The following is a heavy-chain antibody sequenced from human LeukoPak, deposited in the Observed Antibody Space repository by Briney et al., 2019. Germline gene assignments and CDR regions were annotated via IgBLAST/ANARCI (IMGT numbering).Heavy chain of an antibody. D-gene: IGHD6-13*01. CDR2: INPNSGGT. V-gene: IGHV1-2*02. J-gene: IGHJ3*02. CDR1: GYTFTGYF. Sequence: ASVKVSCKASGYTFTGYFMHWVRQAPGQGLEWMGWINPNSGGTNYAQKFQGRVTMTRDTSISTAYMELRRLRYDDTAVYYCATAVIGAVFGDAFDIWGQGTLVTVSS. CDR3: ATAVIGAVFGDAFDI.